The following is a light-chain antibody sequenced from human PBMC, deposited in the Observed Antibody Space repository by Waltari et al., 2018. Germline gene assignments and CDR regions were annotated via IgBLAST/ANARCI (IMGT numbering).Light chain of an antibody. CDR1: QTVNNND. CDR2: DAS. V-gene: IGKV3-20*01. J-gene: IGKJ5*01. Sequence: EMVLTQSPGTMSLSPGERAQLSCRASQTVNNNDLAWYQQKPGQAPRLLIYDASTRVPGIPDRFSGSGSGADFSLTISSLEPEDVAVYYCQHYGDSPFGQGTRLEIK. CDR3: QHYGDSP.